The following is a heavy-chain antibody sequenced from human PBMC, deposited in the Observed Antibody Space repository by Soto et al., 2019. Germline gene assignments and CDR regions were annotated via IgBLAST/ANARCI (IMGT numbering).Heavy chain of an antibody. CDR1: GYTFTSYG. V-gene: IGHV1-18*01. J-gene: IGHJ6*02. Sequence: ASVKVSCKASGYTFTSYGISWVRQAPGQGLEWMGWISAYNGNTNYAQKLQGRVTMTTDTSTSTAYMELRSLRSDDTAVYYCARDRSCYYYYYYGMDVWGQGTTVTVSS. CDR2: ISAYNGNT. D-gene: IGHD3-10*02. CDR3: ARDRSCYYYYYYGMDV.